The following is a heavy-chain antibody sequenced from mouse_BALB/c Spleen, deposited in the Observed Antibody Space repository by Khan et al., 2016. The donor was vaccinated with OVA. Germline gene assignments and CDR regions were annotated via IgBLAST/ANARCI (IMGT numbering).Heavy chain of an antibody. Sequence: EVKLLESGPGLLKPSQSLSLTCTATGYSITSDYARNWIRQFPGNKLERMAYISYSGSTTYSPSLRSRIPITRDTSKNQFFLQLNSVTTEDTATYYCASGRVFHRYPGYFAYWGQGTTLTVSS. J-gene: IGHJ2*01. CDR2: ISYSGST. V-gene: IGHV3-2*02. CDR1: GYSITSDYA. CDR3: ASGRVFHRYPGYFAY. D-gene: IGHD1-1*01.